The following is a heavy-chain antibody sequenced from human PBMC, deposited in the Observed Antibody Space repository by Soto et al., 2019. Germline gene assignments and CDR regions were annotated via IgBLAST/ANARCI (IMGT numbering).Heavy chain of an antibody. D-gene: IGHD3-16*01. CDR2: ISFNGLSQ. CDR3: ARGGRGLRGAFDV. J-gene: IGHJ3*01. Sequence: QEILVESGGGVVQSGTSLRLSCAASGFTFSSFAMHWVRQAPGKRLEWVSVISFNGLSQFYADSVRGRVTVSRDNSKNTLYLQLDSLRPDDTAVYSCARGGRGLRGAFDVWGQGTEVSVS. V-gene: IGHV3-30*04. CDR1: GFTFSSFA.